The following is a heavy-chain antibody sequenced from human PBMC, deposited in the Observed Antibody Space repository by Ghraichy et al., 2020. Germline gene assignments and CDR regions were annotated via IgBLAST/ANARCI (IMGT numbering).Heavy chain of an antibody. V-gene: IGHV1-3*01. D-gene: IGHD1-7*01. J-gene: IGHJ4*02. CDR3: ARGNWNYHVY. Sequence: KFQGRVTITRDTSASTAYMELSSLRSEDTAVYYCARGNWNYHVYWGQGTLVTVSS.